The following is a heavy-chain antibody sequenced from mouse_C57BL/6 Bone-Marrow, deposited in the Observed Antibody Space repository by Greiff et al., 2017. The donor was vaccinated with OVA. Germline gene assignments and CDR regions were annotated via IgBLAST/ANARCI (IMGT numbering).Heavy chain of an antibody. V-gene: IGHV1-81*01. D-gene: IGHD1-1*01. Sequence: QVQLQQSGAELARPGASVKLSCKASGYTFTSYGISWVKQRTGQGLEWIGEIYPRSGNTYYNEKFKGKATLTADKSSSTAYMELRSLTSEDSAVYFCARSNFYYGSSYNDWGQGTTLTVSS. CDR2: IYPRSGNT. CDR1: GYTFTSYG. J-gene: IGHJ2*01. CDR3: ARSNFYYGSSYND.